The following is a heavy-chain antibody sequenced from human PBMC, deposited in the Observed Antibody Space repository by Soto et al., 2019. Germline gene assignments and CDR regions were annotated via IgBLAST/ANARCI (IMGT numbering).Heavy chain of an antibody. V-gene: IGHV3-23*01. CDR2: ISGSGGST. CDR3: AKDQGRILRISVHEAFDI. Sequence: EVQLLESGGGLVQPGGSLRLSCAASGFTFSSYAMSWVRQAPGKGLEWVSAISGSGGSTYYADSVKGRFTISRDNSKNALYLQMNSLRAEDTAVYYCAKDQGRILRISVHEAFDIWGQGTMVTVSS. D-gene: IGHD1-26*01. J-gene: IGHJ3*02. CDR1: GFTFSSYA.